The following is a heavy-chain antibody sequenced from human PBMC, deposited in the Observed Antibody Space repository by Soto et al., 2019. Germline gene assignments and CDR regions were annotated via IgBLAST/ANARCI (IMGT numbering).Heavy chain of an antibody. CDR1: GGTFSSYA. Sequence: SVKVSCKASGGTFSSYAISWVRQAPGQGLEWMGGIIPIFGTANYAQKFQGRVTITADESTSTAYMELSSLRSEDTAVYYCASLERPTKNEVLRFMEWPFFDTWRQGTMVPVS. V-gene: IGHV1-69*13. CDR3: ASLERPTKNEVLRFMEWPFFDT. D-gene: IGHD3-3*01. J-gene: IGHJ3*02. CDR2: IIPIFGTA.